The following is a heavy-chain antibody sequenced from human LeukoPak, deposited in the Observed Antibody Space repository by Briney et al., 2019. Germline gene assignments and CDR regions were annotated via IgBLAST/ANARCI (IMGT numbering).Heavy chain of an antibody. J-gene: IGHJ6*02. D-gene: IGHD3-16*02. Sequence: PSETLCLTCAVYGGAFSGYYWSWIRQPPGKGLEWIGEINHSGSTNYNPSLKSRVTISVDTSKNQFSLKLSSVTAADTAVYYCARVPLSGYGMDVWGQGTTVTVSS. CDR2: INHSGST. CDR1: GGAFSGYY. CDR3: ARVPLSGYGMDV. V-gene: IGHV4-34*01.